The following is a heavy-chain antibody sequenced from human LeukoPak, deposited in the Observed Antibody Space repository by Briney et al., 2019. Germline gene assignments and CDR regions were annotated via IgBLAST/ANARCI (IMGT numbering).Heavy chain of an antibody. CDR3: ARVGYSYGPLWYYGMDV. Sequence: GGSLRLSCAASGFTFSSYSMNWVRQAPGKGLEWVSSISSSSYIYYADSVKGRFTISRDNAKNSLYLQMNSLRAEDTAVYYCARVGYSYGPLWYYGMDVWGQGTTVTVSS. V-gene: IGHV3-21*01. CDR2: ISSSSYI. CDR1: GFTFSSYS. J-gene: IGHJ6*02. D-gene: IGHD5-18*01.